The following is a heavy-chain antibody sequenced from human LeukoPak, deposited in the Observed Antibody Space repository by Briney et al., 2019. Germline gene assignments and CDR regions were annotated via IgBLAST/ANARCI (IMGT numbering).Heavy chain of an antibody. CDR2: ISSSSSTI. CDR3: ASLLPTGDLDV. J-gene: IGHJ6*04. CDR1: GFTFSSYS. D-gene: IGHD3-10*01. Sequence: GGSLRLSCAASGFTFSSYSMNWVRQAPGKGLEWVSYISSSSSTIYYADSVKGRFTISRDNAKNSLYLQMNSLRAEDTAVYYCASLLPTGDLDVWGKGTTVTVSS. V-gene: IGHV3-48*04.